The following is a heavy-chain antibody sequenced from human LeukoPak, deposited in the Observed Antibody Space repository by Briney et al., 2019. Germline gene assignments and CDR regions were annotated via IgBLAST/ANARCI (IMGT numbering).Heavy chain of an antibody. CDR1: GFTFSSYW. Sequence: GGSLRLSCAASGFTFSSYWMSWVRQAPGEGLEWVANIKQDGSEKYYVDSVKGRFTISRDNAKNSLYLQMNSLRAEDTAVYYCARDPGGYSYGPRSGYWGQGTLVTVSS. CDR2: IKQDGSEK. D-gene: IGHD5-18*01. J-gene: IGHJ4*02. V-gene: IGHV3-7*01. CDR3: ARDPGGYSYGPRSGY.